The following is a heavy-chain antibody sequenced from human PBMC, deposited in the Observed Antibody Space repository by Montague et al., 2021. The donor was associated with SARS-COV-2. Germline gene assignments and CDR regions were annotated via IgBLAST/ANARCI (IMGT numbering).Heavy chain of an antibody. CDR1: GFPFRIYA. D-gene: IGHD3-16*01. V-gene: IGHV3-23*01. Sequence: SRRLSLSASGFPFRIYAMSWVRQAPGEGLEWVSGIIEPGGAALYADSVKGRFTIFRDRSTDKLYLQMNSLRAEDTALYCCVKDYCYPNTVCSGVFFDDWGQGILVTVSS. J-gene: IGHJ4*02. CDR3: VKDYCYPNTVCSGVFFDD. CDR2: IIEPGGAA.